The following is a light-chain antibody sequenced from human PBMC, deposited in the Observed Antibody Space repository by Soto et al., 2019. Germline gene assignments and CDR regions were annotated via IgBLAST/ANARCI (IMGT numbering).Light chain of an antibody. CDR1: QYLGTY. CDR2: SAS. J-gene: IGKJ1*01. CDR3: QQSFTIPWT. Sequence: DIQMTHSPSSLSTSVGDRVTITCRASQYLGTYLNWYQQKPGKAPKLLISSASSLQSGVPSTFSGSGSGTAFSLTISRLQPGDFATYYCQQSFTIPWTFGQGTTVEIK. V-gene: IGKV1-39*01.